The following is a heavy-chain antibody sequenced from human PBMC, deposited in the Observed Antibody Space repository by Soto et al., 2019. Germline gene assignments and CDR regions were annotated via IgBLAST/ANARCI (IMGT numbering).Heavy chain of an antibody. J-gene: IGHJ4*02. CDR3: ERALLETLSFDY. V-gene: IGHV4-59*01. CDR1: GGSISSYY. Sequence: PSETLSLTCTVSGGSISSYYWSWIRQPPGKGLEWIGYIYYSGSTNYNPSLKSRVTISVDTSKNQFSLKLSSVTAADTAVYYCERALLETLSFDYWCQGILVTVS. D-gene: IGHD3-3*01. CDR2: IYYSGST.